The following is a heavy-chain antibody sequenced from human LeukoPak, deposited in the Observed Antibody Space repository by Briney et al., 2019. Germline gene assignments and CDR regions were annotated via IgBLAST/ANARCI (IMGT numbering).Heavy chain of an antibody. J-gene: IGHJ5*02. CDR3: ARSKIRGWKGQYNWFDP. CDR2: INHSGST. CDR1: GGSFSGFY. V-gene: IGHV4-34*01. D-gene: IGHD1-1*01. Sequence: SETLSLTCAVYGGSFSGFYWSWIRQPPGKGLEWIGEINHSGSTNYNPSLKSRVTISVDTSKNQFSLKLSSVTAADTAVYYCARSKIRGWKGQYNWFDPWGQGTLVTVSS.